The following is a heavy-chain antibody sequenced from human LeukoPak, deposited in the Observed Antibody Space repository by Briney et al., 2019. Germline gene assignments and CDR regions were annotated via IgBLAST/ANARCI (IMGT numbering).Heavy chain of an antibody. Sequence: ASVKVSCKASGYTFTSYGISWVRQAPGQGLEWMGWISAYNGNTNYAQKLQGRVTMTTDTSTSTAYMELRSLRSDDTAVYYCAGGGYYGSGSGSNSWFDPWGQGTLVTVSS. J-gene: IGHJ5*02. CDR3: AGGGYYGSGSGSNSWFDP. CDR1: GYTFTSYG. D-gene: IGHD3-10*01. CDR2: ISAYNGNT. V-gene: IGHV1-18*01.